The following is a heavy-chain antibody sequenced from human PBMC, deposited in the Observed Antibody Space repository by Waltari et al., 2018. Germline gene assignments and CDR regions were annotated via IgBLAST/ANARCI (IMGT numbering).Heavy chain of an antibody. CDR2: IYSGGST. D-gene: IGHD1-7*01. CDR1: GFTFSSYA. Sequence: EVQLLESGGGLVQPGGSLRLSCAASGFTFSSYAMSWVRQAPGKGLEWVSVIYSGGSTYYADSVKGRFTISRDNSKNTLYLQMNSLRAEDTAVYYCARDRGPWNYDAFDIWGQGTMVTVSS. V-gene: IGHV3-23*03. J-gene: IGHJ3*02. CDR3: ARDRGPWNYDAFDI.